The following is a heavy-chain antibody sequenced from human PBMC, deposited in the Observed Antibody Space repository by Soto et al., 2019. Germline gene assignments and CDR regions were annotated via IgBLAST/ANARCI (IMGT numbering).Heavy chain of an antibody. J-gene: IGHJ4*02. CDR1: VFTFISFW. Sequence: GWSLRLSCASSVFTFISFWMDWVRQAPGKGLEWVANISPDGSEKHYVDSVKGRFTISRDNARNSLYLQMSSLTAEDSALYYCSRSLNSWGQGTRVTVSS. V-gene: IGHV3-7*01. CDR2: ISPDGSEK. CDR3: SRSLNS.